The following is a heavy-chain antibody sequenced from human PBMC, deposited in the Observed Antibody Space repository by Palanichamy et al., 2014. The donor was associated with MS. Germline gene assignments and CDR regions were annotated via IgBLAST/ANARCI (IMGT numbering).Heavy chain of an antibody. CDR2: IYIAGST. V-gene: IGHV3-53*01. CDR1: GFTVSSKY. D-gene: IGHD3-10*01. J-gene: IGHJ4*02. Sequence: EVQLVESGGGLIQPGGSLRVSCAASGFTVSSKYMHWVRQAPGKGLEWVSVIYIAGSTYYADSVKGRSTVSRDNSKNTLYLQMNSLRAEDTAVYYCARESWFGEYRGYYFDHWGQGTLVTVSS. CDR3: ARESWFGEYRGYYFDH.